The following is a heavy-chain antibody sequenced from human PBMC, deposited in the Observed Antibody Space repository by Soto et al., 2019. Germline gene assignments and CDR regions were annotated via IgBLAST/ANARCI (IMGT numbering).Heavy chain of an antibody. V-gene: IGHV3-21*01. D-gene: IGHD6-13*01. CDR2: ISSSSSYI. J-gene: IGHJ3*02. Sequence: GGSLRLSCGASGFTFSSYSMNWVRQAPGKGLEWVSSISSSSSYIYYADSVKGRFTISRDNAKNSLYLQMNSLRAEDTAVYYCVCSSWSAFDIWGQGTMVTVSS. CDR3: VCSSWSAFDI. CDR1: GFTFSSYS.